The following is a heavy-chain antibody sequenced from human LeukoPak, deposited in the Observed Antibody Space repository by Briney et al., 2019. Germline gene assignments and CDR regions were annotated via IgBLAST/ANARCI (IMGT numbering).Heavy chain of an antibody. D-gene: IGHD3-10*01. V-gene: IGHV4-59*01. CDR3: ARSMVRGVIINWFDP. J-gene: IGHJ5*02. CDR2: IYYSGST. CDR1: GGSISSYY. Sequence: SETLSLTCTVSGGSISSYYWSWIRQPPGKGLEWIGYIYYSGSTNYNPSLKNRVTISVDTSKNQFSLKLSSVTAADTAVYYCARSMVRGVIINWFDPWGQGTLVTVSS.